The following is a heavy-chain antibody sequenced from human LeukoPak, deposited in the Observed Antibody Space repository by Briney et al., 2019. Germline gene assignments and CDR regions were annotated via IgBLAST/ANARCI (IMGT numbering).Heavy chain of an antibody. D-gene: IGHD6-6*01. V-gene: IGHV3-30*02. J-gene: IGHJ4*02. CDR1: GFTFSSYW. CDR3: AKDVSLAAGPDY. CDR2: IRYDGSNK. Sequence: GGSLRLSCAASGFTFSSYWMTWVRQAPGKGLEWVAFIRYDGSNKYYADSVKGRFTISRDNSKNTLYLQMNSLRAEDTAVYYCAKDVSLAAGPDYWGQGTLVTVPS.